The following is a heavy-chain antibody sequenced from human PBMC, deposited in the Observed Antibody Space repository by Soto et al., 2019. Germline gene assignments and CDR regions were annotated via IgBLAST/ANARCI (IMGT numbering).Heavy chain of an antibody. J-gene: IGHJ4*02. CDR1: GASITGSSD. V-gene: IGHV4-4*07. CDR3: ARGMTPPGAPAWYYFDS. CDR2: FSLSGTT. D-gene: IGHD2-8*02. Sequence: ETLSLTCTVSGASITGSSDWSWIRQPAGKGLEWIGRFSLSGTTNYNPSLRSRVTISADVSKNQFSLRLTSVTAADTALYYCARGMTPPGAPAWYYFDSWGQGTLVPVSS.